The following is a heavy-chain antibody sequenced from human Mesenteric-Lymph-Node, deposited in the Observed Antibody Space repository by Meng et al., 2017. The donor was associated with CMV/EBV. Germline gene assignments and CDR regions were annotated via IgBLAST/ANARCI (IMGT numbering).Heavy chain of an antibody. CDR2: ISGSGGST. J-gene: IGHJ3*02. V-gene: IGHV3-23*01. CDR3: AKAFGEGAFDI. Sequence: GESLKISCAVSGFNVSSNYMSWVRQAPGKGLEWVSAISGSGGSTYYADSVKGRFTISRDNSKNTLYLQMNSLRAEDTAVYYCAKAFGEGAFDIWGQGTMVTVSS. CDR1: GFNVSSNY. D-gene: IGHD3-10*01.